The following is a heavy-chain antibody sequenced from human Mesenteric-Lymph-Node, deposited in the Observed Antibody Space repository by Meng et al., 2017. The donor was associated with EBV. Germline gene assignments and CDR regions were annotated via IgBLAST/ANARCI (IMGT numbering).Heavy chain of an antibody. CDR2: INESANY. CDR3: VRERLAPNYWDY. Sequence: SDPGLGEPSLSPSRTRTLSWGSMGGCFYDYCWIRLRPGQGQGLEWIRNINESANYNPTPYRRVSVTFSVSTYKFPFSLTLTSVTDAATCVYACVRERLAPNYWDYWGQGTLVTVSS. CDR1: WGSMGGCFYD. V-gene: IGHV4-30-4*01. J-gene: IGHJ4*02.